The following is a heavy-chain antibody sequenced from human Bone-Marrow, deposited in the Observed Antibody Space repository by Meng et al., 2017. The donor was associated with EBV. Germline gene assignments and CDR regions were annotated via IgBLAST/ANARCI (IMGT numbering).Heavy chain of an antibody. D-gene: IGHD1-26*01. V-gene: IGHV1-18*01. CDR1: GYTFTSYG. CDR3: ARVVVSVSFTHFDY. CDR2: ISAYNGNT. J-gene: IGHJ4*02. Sequence: VQLEQYRAEVKKPVASVKVSCKASGYTFTSYGISWVRQAPGHGLEWMGWISAYNGNTNYAQKLQGRVTMTTDTSTSTAYMELRSLRSDDTAVYYCARVVVSVSFTHFDYWGQGTLVTVSS.